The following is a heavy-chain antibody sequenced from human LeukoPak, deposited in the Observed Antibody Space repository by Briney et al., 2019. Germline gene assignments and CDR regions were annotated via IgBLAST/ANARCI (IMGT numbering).Heavy chain of an antibody. D-gene: IGHD6-13*01. CDR1: GGTFSSYA. V-gene: IGHV1-69*06. CDR3: ARVPNSSSWYYNWFDP. J-gene: IGHJ5*02. CDR2: IIPIFGTA. Sequence: SVNVSCKASGGTFSSYAISWVRQAPGQGLEWMGGIIPIFGTANYAQKFQGRVTITADKSTSTAYMELSSLRSEDTAVYYCARVPNSSSWYYNWFDPWGQGTRVTVSS.